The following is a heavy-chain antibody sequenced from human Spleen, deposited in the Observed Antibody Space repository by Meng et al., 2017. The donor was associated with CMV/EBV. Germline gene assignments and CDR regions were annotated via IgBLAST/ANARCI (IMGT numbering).Heavy chain of an antibody. J-gene: IGHJ6*02. CDR3: SREDSSSTSCYYGMDV. D-gene: IGHD2-2*01. CDR1: GYTFTSYG. CDR2: TSAYNGNT. V-gene: IGHV1-18*01. Sequence: ASVKVSCKASGYTFTSYGISLLRQAPGQGLEWMGWTSAYNGNTNYAQKLQGRVTMTTDTSTSTAYMERRSLRSDDTAVYYCSREDSSSTSCYYGMDVWGQGTTVTVSS.